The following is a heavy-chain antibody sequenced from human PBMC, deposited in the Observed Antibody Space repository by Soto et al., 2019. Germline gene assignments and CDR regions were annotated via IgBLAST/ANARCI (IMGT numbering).Heavy chain of an antibody. D-gene: IGHD3-9*01. CDR2: IFSNDEK. CDR1: GFSLSNARMG. Sequence: QVTLKESGPVLVKPTETLTLTCTVCGFSLSNARMGESCIRQPPGKTLEWLAHIFSNDEKSYSTYVKSSLSISKDTSKSHLVLTMTNMDPVDTATYYCARIWSGFQRGLFRRHLDYWGQGTLVTFYS. V-gene: IGHV2-26*01. J-gene: IGHJ4*02. CDR3: ARIWSGFQRGLFRRHLDY.